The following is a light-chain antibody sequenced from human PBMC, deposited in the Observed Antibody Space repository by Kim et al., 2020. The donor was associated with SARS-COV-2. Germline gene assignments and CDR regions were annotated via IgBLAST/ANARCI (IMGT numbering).Light chain of an antibody. V-gene: IGLV3-1*01. CDR1: KLGNKY. J-gene: IGLJ2*01. CDR3: QAWDSSNVV. Sequence: SVAPRQTASITCSGDKLGNKYTCWYQQEPGQSPVLVIYQDSKRRSGIPERFSGSNSGNTANLTISGTQAMDEADYYCQAWDSSNVVFGGGTQLTVL. CDR2: QDS.